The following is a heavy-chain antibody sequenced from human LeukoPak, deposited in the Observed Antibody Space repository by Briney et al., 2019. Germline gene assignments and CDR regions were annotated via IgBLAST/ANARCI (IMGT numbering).Heavy chain of an antibody. Sequence: SETLSLTCTVSGDSISDGDFYWSWTRQPPGKGLVWIGHIYFSGSTHYNPSLQSRVTLSVDTSKNQFSLKLSSVTAADTPIYYCARDREQLVLPYYHGMDVWGQGATVTVSS. CDR2: IYFSGST. V-gene: IGHV4-30-4*01. CDR1: GDSISDGDFY. D-gene: IGHD6-6*01. CDR3: ARDREQLVLPYYHGMDV. J-gene: IGHJ6*02.